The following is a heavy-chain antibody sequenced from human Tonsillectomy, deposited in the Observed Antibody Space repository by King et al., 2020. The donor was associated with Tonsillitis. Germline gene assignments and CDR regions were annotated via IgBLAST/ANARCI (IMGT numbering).Heavy chain of an antibody. CDR3: ARSGYYYYGMDV. J-gene: IGHJ6*02. CDR2: ISSSSSYI. CDR1: GFTFSDYS. V-gene: IGHV3-21*01. Sequence: VQLVESGGGLVKPGGSLRLSCAASGFTFSDYSVNWVRQAPGKGLEWVSFISSSSSYIYYADSVKGRFTISRDNAKNSLNLQMNSLRAEDTAVYYCARSGYYYYGMDVWGQGTTVTVSS.